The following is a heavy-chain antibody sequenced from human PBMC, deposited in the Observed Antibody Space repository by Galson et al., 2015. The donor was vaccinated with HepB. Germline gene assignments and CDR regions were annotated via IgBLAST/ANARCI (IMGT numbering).Heavy chain of an antibody. Sequence: LRLSCAASGFTFSSYAMHWVRQAPGKGLEWVAVISYDGSNKYCADSVKGRFTISRDNSKNTLYLQMNSLRAGDTAVYYCARDPSWELRHFDHWGQGTLVTVSS. D-gene: IGHD1-26*01. CDR2: ISYDGSNK. CDR1: GFTFSSYA. CDR3: ARDPSWELRHFDH. J-gene: IGHJ4*02. V-gene: IGHV3-30*04.